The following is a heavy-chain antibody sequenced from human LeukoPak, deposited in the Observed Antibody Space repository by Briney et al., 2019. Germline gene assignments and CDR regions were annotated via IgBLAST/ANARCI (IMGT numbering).Heavy chain of an antibody. V-gene: IGHV4-34*01. CDR2: MSDTGAT. D-gene: IGHD3-9*01. Sequence: SETLSLTCAVFGGSFSGYYWSWIRQSPEKGLEWIGEMSDTGATNYNPSLKSRVTVSVDTSKKKFSLNLRSVTAAETAVYYCARGLHYNILTGGMDVWGQGTTVIVSS. J-gene: IGHJ6*02. CDR1: GGSFSGYY. CDR3: ARGLHYNILTGGMDV.